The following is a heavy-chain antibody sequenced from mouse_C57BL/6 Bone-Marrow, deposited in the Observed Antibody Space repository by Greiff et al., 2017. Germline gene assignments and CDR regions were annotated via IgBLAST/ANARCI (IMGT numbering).Heavy chain of an antibody. J-gene: IGHJ1*03. V-gene: IGHV1-69*01. Sequence: QVQLQQPGAELVMPGASVKLSCKASGYTFTSYWMHWVKQRPGQGLEWIGEIDPSDSYTNYNQKFKGKSTLTVDKSSSTAYMQLSSLTSEDSAVYYCAIHYYGSSGGYFDVWGTGTTVTVSS. CDR1: GYTFTSYW. CDR3: AIHYYGSSGGYFDV. D-gene: IGHD1-1*01. CDR2: IDPSDSYT.